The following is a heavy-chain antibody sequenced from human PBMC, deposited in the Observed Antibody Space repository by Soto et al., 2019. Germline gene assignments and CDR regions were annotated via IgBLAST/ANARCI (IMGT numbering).Heavy chain of an antibody. J-gene: IGHJ6*02. CDR2: ISYDGSNK. CDR3: AKKDSAYYDSTGYSDGMDV. D-gene: IGHD3-22*01. V-gene: IGHV3-30*18. Sequence: LRLSCAASGFTFSSYDMHWVRQAPGKGLEWVALISYDGSNKYCADSVKGRFTISRDNSKNTLYLQMNSLRAEDTAVYHCAKKDSAYYDSTGYSDGMDVWGQGTTVTVYS. CDR1: GFTFSSYD.